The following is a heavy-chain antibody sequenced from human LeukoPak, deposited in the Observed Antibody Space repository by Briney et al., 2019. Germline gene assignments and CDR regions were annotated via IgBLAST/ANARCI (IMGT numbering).Heavy chain of an antibody. CDR1: GFTFSSYW. J-gene: IGHJ4*02. CDR2: IKYDGNEE. CDR3: ARGRVRYFDWLSSRHFDY. Sequence: GGSLRLSCAASGFTFSSYWMSWMRQAPGKGLEWVANIKYDGNEEYYVDSVKGRFTISRDNAKNSLYLQLNSLRAEDTAVYYCARGRVRYFDWLSSRHFDYWGQGTLVTVSS. V-gene: IGHV3-7*01. D-gene: IGHD3-9*01.